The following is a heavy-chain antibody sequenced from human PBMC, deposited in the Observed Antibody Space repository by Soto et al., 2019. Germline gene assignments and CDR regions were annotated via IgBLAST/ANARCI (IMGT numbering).Heavy chain of an antibody. CDR1: GGAISTYY. V-gene: IGHV4-4*07. Sequence: QVHLQESGPGLVKPSETLSLTCTVSGGAISTYYWTWIRQPAGKGLEWLGRIYSSGSTKYNPSLQSRVTMSLVTSMNRFSLRLTSVTAADTAVYYCARGQRFSDWFDPWGQGTLVTVSS. D-gene: IGHD3-3*01. CDR2: IYSSGST. J-gene: IGHJ5*02. CDR3: ARGQRFSDWFDP.